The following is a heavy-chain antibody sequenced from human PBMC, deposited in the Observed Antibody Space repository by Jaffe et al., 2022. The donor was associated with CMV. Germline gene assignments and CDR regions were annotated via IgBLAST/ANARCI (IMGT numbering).Heavy chain of an antibody. Sequence: EVQLVESGGGLVKPGGSLRLSCAASGFTFSSYSMNWVRQAPGKGLEWVSSISSSSSYIYYADSVKGRFTISRDNAKNSLYLQMNSLRAEDTAVYYCARDQAPWRDMGSSPEGVYYYYYGMDVWGQGTTVTVSS. D-gene: IGHD6-6*01. J-gene: IGHJ6*02. CDR1: GFTFSSYS. V-gene: IGHV3-21*01. CDR2: ISSSSSYI. CDR3: ARDQAPWRDMGSSPEGVYYYYYGMDV.